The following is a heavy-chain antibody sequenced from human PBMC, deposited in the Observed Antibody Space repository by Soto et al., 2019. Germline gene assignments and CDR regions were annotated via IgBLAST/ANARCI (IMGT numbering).Heavy chain of an antibody. CDR3: TRESLGGGDSSGYYY. CDR1: GFTFGVYA. Sequence: GGSLRLSCTASGFTFGVYAMSWFRQAPGKGLEGVGFIRSKAYGGTTEYAASVKGRFTISRDDSKSMAYLQMNSLKTEDTAVYYCTRESLGGGDSSGYYYWGQGTLVTVSS. V-gene: IGHV3-49*03. D-gene: IGHD3-22*01. CDR2: IRSKAYGGTT. J-gene: IGHJ4*02.